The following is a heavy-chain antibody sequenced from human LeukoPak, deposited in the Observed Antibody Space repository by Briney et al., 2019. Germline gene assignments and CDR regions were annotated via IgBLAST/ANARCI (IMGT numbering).Heavy chain of an antibody. CDR3: ARGGTTYGFDS. CDR1: GYTFASYA. J-gene: IGHJ4*02. CDR2: ISPYNGDT. Sequence: ASVKVSCKASGYTFASYAISWVRQAPGQGLEWMGWISPYNGDTNYAQNLQGRVTMTTDTSTNTAYMELRSLTPDDTAVYYCARGGTTYGFDSWGQGTLVTVSS. D-gene: IGHD1-1*01. V-gene: IGHV1-18*01.